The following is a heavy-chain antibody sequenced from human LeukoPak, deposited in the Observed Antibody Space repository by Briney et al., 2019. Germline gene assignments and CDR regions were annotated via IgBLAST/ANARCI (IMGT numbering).Heavy chain of an antibody. D-gene: IGHD3-22*01. CDR1: GGSISSYY. V-gene: IGHV4-59*01. Sequence: PSETLSLTCTVSGGSISSYYWSWIRQPPGKGLEWIGYIYYSGSTNYNPSLKSRVTISVDTSKNQFSLKLRSVTAADTAVYYCARVTGYVIEDYFDYWGQGTLVTVSS. J-gene: IGHJ4*02. CDR3: ARVTGYVIEDYFDY. CDR2: IYYSGST.